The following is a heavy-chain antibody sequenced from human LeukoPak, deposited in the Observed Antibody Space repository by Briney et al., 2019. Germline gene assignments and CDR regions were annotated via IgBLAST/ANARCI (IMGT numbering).Heavy chain of an antibody. J-gene: IGHJ3*02. D-gene: IGHD3-9*01. CDR1: GGSISSSSYY. CDR3: ASRHPYYDILTGYSHDAFDI. CDR2: IYYSGST. V-gene: IGHV4-39*01. Sequence: TSETLSLTCTVSGGSISSSSYYWGWIRQPPGKGLEWIGSIYYSGSTYYNPSLKSRVTISVDTSKNQFSLKLSSVTAADTAVYYCASRHPYYDILTGYSHDAFDIWGQGTMVTVSS.